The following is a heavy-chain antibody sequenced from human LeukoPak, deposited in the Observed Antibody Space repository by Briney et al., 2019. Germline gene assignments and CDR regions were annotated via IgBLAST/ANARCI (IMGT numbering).Heavy chain of an antibody. Sequence: PGESLKISCKGSGYSFTSYWIGWVRQMPGKGLEWMGIIYPGDSDTRYSPSFQGQVTISADKSISTAYLQWSSLKASDTAIYYCARRFGTSSSLGSRYYMDVWGKGTTVTVSS. CDR3: ARRFGTSSSLGSRYYMDV. CDR1: GYSFTSYW. V-gene: IGHV5-51*01. D-gene: IGHD6-6*01. CDR2: IYPGDSDT. J-gene: IGHJ6*03.